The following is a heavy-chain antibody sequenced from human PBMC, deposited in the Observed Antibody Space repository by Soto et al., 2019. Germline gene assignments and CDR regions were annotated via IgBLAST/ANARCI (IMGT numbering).Heavy chain of an antibody. CDR2: IIPIFGTA. CDR1: GGTFSSYA. CDR3: ARIPVADLYREY. V-gene: IGHV1-69*12. Sequence: QVQLVQSGAEVKKPGSSVKVSCKASGGTFSSYAISWVRQAPGQGLEWMGGIIPIFGTANYAQKFQGRVTITADESMSTAYMERTRLRSEDTAVYYCARIPVADLYREYWGQGPVVTVSS. J-gene: IGHJ4*02. D-gene: IGHD6-19*01.